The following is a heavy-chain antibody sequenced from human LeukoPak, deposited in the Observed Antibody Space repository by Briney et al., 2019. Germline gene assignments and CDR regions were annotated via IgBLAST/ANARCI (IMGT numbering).Heavy chain of an antibody. CDR2: ISAYNGNT. CDR1: GYTFTSYG. J-gene: IGHJ4*02. CDR3: ARLTQQWLLLGY. Sequence: GASVKVSCKASGYTFTSYGNSWARQAPGQGLEWMGWISAYNGNTNYAQKLQGRVTMTTDTSTSTAYMELRSLRSDDTAVYYCARLTQQWLLLGYWGQGTLVTVSS. D-gene: IGHD6-19*01. V-gene: IGHV1-18*01.